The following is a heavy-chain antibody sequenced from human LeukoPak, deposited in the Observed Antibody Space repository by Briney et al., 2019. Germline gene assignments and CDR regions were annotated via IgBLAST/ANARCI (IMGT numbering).Heavy chain of an antibody. CDR1: AFIFNNYY. J-gene: IGHJ3*02. CDR2: ISNSGSTM. V-gene: IGHV3-11*04. Sequence: GGSLRLSCAASAFIFNNYYMSWLRQAPEKGLECVSYISNSGSTMFYADSVKGRFTISRDNAKNSLYLQMNSLRAEDTAVYYCAREEAMITFGGVVVMPSDAFDIWGQGTVVTVSS. D-gene: IGHD3-16*02. CDR3: AREEAMITFGGVVVMPSDAFDI.